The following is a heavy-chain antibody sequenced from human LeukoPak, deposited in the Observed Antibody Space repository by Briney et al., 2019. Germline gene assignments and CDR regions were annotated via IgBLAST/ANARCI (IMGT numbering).Heavy chain of an antibody. CDR1: GFTFSIYA. D-gene: IGHD3-16*02. J-gene: IGHJ3*02. Sequence: PGGSLRLSCAASGFTFSIYAMSWVRQAPGKGLEWVSVIISGVTTFYADSVKGRFTISRDNSRDTLYQQMNSLRAGDTAVYYCAKGLYNTLDAFDIWGQGTMVTVSS. V-gene: IGHV3-23*01. CDR2: IISGVTT. CDR3: AKGLYNTLDAFDI.